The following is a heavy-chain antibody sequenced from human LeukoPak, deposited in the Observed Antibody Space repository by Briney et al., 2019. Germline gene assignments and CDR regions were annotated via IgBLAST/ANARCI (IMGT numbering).Heavy chain of an antibody. CDR1: GFTVSSNY. J-gene: IGHJ4*02. CDR3: ARDPSSGSHSGDY. CDR2: IYSGGST. V-gene: IGHV3-53*01. D-gene: IGHD1-26*01. Sequence: GGSLRLSCAASGFTVSSNYMSWVRQAPGKGLEWVSAIYSGGSTYYADSVKGRFTISRDNSKNTLYLQMNSLRAEDTAVYYCARDPSSGSHSGDYWGQGTLVTVSS.